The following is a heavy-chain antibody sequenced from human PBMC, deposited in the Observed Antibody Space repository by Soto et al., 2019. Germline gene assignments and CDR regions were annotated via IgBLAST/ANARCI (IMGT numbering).Heavy chain of an antibody. J-gene: IGHJ4*02. V-gene: IGHV3-64D*06. Sequence: HPGGSLRLSCSASGFAFSSYAMHWVRQAPGKGLEYVSAISSNGGSTYYADSVKGRFTVSRDNSKNTLYLQMSSLRAEDTAVYYCVKGVYYDNDYWGQGTLVTVSS. D-gene: IGHD3-22*01. CDR2: ISSNGGST. CDR1: GFAFSSYA. CDR3: VKGVYYDNDY.